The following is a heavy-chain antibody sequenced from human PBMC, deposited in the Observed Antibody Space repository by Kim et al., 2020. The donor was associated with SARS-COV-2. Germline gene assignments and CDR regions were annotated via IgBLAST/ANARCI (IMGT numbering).Heavy chain of an antibody. D-gene: IGHD5-12*01. CDR1: GFTFDDYA. J-gene: IGHJ6*03. CDR2: ISGDGGST. CDR3: AKDFSGYDRGGYYYYYYMDV. V-gene: IGHV3-43*02. Sequence: GGSLRLSCAASGFTFDDYAMHWVRQAPGKGLEWVSLISGDGGSTYYADSVKGRFTISRDNSKNSLYLQMNSLRTEDTALYYCAKDFSGYDRGGYYYYYYMDVWGKGTTVTVSS.